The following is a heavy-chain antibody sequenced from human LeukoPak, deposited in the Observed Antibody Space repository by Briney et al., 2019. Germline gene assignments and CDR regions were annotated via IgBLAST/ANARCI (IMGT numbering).Heavy chain of an antibody. J-gene: IGHJ4*02. CDR3: ARAGSGWYPVN. V-gene: IGHV3-21*01. CDR1: GFTFSSYN. D-gene: IGHD6-19*01. Sequence: GGSLRLSCAASGFTFSSYNMNWVRQAPGKGLEWVSSISDGGNSVFYAGSVKGRFTISRDNAKNSLYLQMNSLRAEDTAIYYCARAGSGWYPVNWGQGTLVAVSS. CDR2: ISDGGNSV.